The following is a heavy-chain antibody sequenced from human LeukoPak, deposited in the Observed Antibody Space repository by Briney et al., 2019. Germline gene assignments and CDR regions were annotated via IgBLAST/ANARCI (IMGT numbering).Heavy chain of an antibody. Sequence: PSQTLSLTCTVSGGSISSGSYYWSWIRQPAGKGLEWIGRIYTSGSTNYNPSLKSRVTISVDTSKNQFSLKLSSVTAADTAVYYCARDMGENQLNWFDPWGQGTLVTVSS. J-gene: IGHJ5*02. CDR1: GGSISSGSYY. D-gene: IGHD3-16*01. CDR2: IYTSGST. CDR3: ARDMGENQLNWFDP. V-gene: IGHV4-61*02.